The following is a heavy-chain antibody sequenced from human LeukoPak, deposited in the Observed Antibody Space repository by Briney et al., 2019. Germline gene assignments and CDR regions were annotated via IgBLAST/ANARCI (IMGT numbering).Heavy chain of an antibody. Sequence: GGSLRLSCAASGFPFSSYAMTWVRQAPGKGLEWVSSISGDGATTYHADSVKGRFTISRDNSKNTLYIEMNSLRAEDTAMYYCARDGEPYYDLLTGQSMIDYWGQGTLVTVSS. D-gene: IGHD3-9*01. V-gene: IGHV3-23*01. CDR1: GFPFSSYA. CDR2: ISGDGATT. CDR3: ARDGEPYYDLLTGQSMIDY. J-gene: IGHJ4*02.